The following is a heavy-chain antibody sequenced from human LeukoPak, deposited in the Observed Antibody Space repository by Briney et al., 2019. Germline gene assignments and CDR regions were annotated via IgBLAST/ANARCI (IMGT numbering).Heavy chain of an antibody. CDR3: ARNREITVGGVIVIALDY. D-gene: IGHD3-16*02. CDR2: ISAYNGNT. J-gene: IGHJ4*02. V-gene: IGHV1-18*01. Sequence: GASVKVSCKASGYTFTSYGISWVRQAPGQGLEWMGWISAYNGNTNYAQKLQGRVTMTTDTSTSTAYMELRSLRSDDTAVYYCARNREITVGGVIVIALDYWGQGTLVNVPS. CDR1: GYTFTSYG.